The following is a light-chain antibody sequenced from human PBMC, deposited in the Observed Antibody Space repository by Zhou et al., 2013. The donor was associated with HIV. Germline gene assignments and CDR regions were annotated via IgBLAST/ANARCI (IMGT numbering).Light chain of an antibody. V-gene: IGKV3-11*01. CDR1: QSVDSNL. J-gene: IGKJ3*01. CDR3: QQRSIWPST. CDR2: DAS. Sequence: ETVLTQSPGTLSVSPGERATLSCRASQSVDSNLLAWYQQKPGQAPRLLIYDASNRATGIPARFSGSGSGTDFTLTISSLEPGDFAVYYCQQRSIWPSTFGPGTKVDIK.